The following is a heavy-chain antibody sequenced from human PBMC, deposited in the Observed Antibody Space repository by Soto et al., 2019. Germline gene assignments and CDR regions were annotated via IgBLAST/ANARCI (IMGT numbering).Heavy chain of an antibody. CDR1: GYTFNTYG. CDR3: ARDPHEFWTSYWFAP. J-gene: IGHJ5*02. V-gene: IGHV1-18*01. D-gene: IGHD3-3*01. CDR2: ISAYDGKT. Sequence: ASVKFTCKTSGYTFNTYGINWVRQAPGQGLELMGWISAYDGKTTYAEKFQGRVTLTTDTSTSTAYMELRSLRSDDTAIYYCARDPHEFWTSYWFAPWGQGTPVTVS.